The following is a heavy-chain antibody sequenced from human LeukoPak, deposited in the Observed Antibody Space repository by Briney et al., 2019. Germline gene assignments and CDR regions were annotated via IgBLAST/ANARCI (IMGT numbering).Heavy chain of an antibody. D-gene: IGHD2-2*01. J-gene: IGHJ4*02. CDR2: ISSNGGST. Sequence: PGGSLRLSCSASGFTFSSYAMHWVRQAPGKGLEYVSAISSNGGSTYYADSVKGRFTISRDNSKNTLYLQMSSLRAEDTAVYYCARGLLRIRSQYQLRSPFDYWGQGTLVTVSS. CDR1: GFTFSSYA. V-gene: IGHV3-64D*06. CDR3: ARGLLRIRSQYQLRSPFDY.